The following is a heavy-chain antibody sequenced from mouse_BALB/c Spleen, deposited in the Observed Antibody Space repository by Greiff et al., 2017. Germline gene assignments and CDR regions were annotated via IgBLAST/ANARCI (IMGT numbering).Heavy chain of an antibody. J-gene: IGHJ2*01. V-gene: IGHV1-15*01. CDR1: GYTFTDYE. CDR3: TRRGLYGSSYSAWFAY. D-gene: IGHD1-1*01. Sequence: VQRVESGAELVRPGASVTLSCKASGYTFTDYEMHWVKQTPVHGLEWIGAIDPETGGTAYNQKFKGKATLTADKSSSTAYMELRSLTSEDSAVYYCTRRGLYGSSYSAWFAYWGQGTTLTVSS. CDR2: IDPETGGT.